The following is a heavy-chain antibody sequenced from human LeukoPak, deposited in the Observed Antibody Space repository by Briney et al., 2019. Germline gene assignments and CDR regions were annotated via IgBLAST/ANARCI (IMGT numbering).Heavy chain of an antibody. J-gene: IGHJ6*04. CDR2: ISYDGSNK. CDR3: ARGGRGVAASYYYYYGMDV. Sequence: GGSLRLSCAASGFTFSSYAMHWVRQAPGEGLGWVAVISYDGSNKYYADSVKGRFTISRDNSKNTLYLQMNSLRAEDTAVYYCARGGRGVAASYYYYYGMDVWGKGATVTVSS. V-gene: IGHV3-30*04. D-gene: IGHD2-15*01. CDR1: GFTFSSYA.